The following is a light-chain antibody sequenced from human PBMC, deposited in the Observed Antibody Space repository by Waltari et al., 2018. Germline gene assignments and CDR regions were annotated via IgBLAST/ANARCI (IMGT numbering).Light chain of an antibody. CDR1: QSILYSANNKNY. CDR3: QQYYRNPYT. Sequence: DIVVTQSPDSLAVSLGEKATISCKCSQSILYSANNKNYLAWFQKQPGQHTKLLIYGSSTREARVPDRCRGSGSGTEFSLTISGLQAEDVAVYYCQQYYRNPYTFGQGTNLEI. V-gene: IGKV4-1*01. J-gene: IGKJ2*01. CDR2: GSS.